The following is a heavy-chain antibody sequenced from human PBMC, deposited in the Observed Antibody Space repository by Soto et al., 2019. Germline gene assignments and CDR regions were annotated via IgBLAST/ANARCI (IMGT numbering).Heavy chain of an antibody. CDR1: GFTFSSYG. J-gene: IGHJ4*02. Sequence: QVQLVESGGGVVQPGRSLRLSCAASGFTFSSYGMHWVRQAPGKGLEWVAVIWYDGSNKYYADSVKGRFTISRDNSKNTLYLQMNSLRAEDTAVYYCARGGYYYDSSGLNWGQGTLVTVSS. D-gene: IGHD3-22*01. CDR2: IWYDGSNK. V-gene: IGHV3-33*01. CDR3: ARGGYYYDSSGLN.